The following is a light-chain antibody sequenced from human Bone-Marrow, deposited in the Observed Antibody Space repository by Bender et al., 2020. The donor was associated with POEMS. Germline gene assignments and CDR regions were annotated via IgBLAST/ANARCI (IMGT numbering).Light chain of an antibody. CDR1: DLGDKY. Sequence: SYEVTQPPSVSVSPGQTASITCSGDDLGDKYVAWYQQKPGQSPVLVIYQDTKRPSGVPDRFSGSKSGNTASLTVSGLQAEDEADYYCSSYAGRNILVFGGGTKLTVL. V-gene: IGLV3-1*01. CDR3: SSYAGRNILV. CDR2: QDT. J-gene: IGLJ2*01.